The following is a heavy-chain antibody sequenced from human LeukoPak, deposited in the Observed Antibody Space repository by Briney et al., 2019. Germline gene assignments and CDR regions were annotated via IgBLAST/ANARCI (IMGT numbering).Heavy chain of an antibody. CDR1: GFIFNEYA. CDR2: ISSNGGTT. Sequence: PGGSLRLSCAASGFIFNEYAMTWFRQAPGKGLQWVSAISSNGGTTDYEDSVKGRFTISRDNSKNTLYLQMNSLRAEDTAVYYCAKDRGYSGYGLHWGQGTLVTVSS. CDR3: AKDRGYSGYGLH. D-gene: IGHD5-12*01. V-gene: IGHV3-23*01. J-gene: IGHJ4*02.